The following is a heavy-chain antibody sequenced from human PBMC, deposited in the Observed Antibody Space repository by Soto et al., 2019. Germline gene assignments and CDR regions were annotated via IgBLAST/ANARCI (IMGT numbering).Heavy chain of an antibody. CDR1: GFTFSSYG. CDR2: IWYDGSNK. V-gene: IGHV3-33*01. J-gene: IGHJ4*02. Sequence: QVQLVESGGGVVQPGRSLRLSCAASGFTFSSYGMHWVRQAPGKGLEWVAVIWYDGSNKYYADSVKGRFTISRDNSKNTLYLQMNSLRAEDTAVYYCARDPDTYYYDSSGSLPYYFDYWGQGTLVTVSS. CDR3: ARDPDTYYYDSSGSLPYYFDY. D-gene: IGHD3-22*01.